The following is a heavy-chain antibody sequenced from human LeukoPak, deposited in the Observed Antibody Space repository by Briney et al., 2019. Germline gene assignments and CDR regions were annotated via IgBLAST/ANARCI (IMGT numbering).Heavy chain of an antibody. CDR3: AKSPTTVTTFLDY. CDR1: GFTFSSYG. CDR2: ISYDGSNK. V-gene: IGHV3-30*18. D-gene: IGHD4-17*01. Sequence: GGSLRLSCAASGFTFSSYGMHWVRQAPGKGLEWVAVISYDGSNKYYADSVKGRFTISRDNSKNTLYLQMNSLRAEDTAVYYWAKSPTTVTTFLDYWGQGTLVTVSS. J-gene: IGHJ4*02.